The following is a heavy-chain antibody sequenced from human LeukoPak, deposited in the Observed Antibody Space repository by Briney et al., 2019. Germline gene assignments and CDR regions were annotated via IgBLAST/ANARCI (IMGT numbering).Heavy chain of an antibody. D-gene: IGHD2-15*01. V-gene: IGHV3-30*18. CDR1: GFTCSNYG. CDR2: TSYDESDK. J-gene: IGHJ6*02. CDR3: AKGVVAATNAAYYGMDV. Sequence: GGSLWLSCAASGFTCSNYGMHWVRQAPGKGLEWVAVTSYDESDKYYADSVKGRFTISRDNSKNTLYLQMNSLRPEDTAVYYCAKGVVAATNAAYYGMDVWGQGTTVTVSS.